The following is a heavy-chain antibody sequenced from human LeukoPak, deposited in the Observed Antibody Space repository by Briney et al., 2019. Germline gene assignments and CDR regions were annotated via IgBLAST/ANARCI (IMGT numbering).Heavy chain of an antibody. D-gene: IGHD5-18*01. CDR2: INPNSGGT. J-gene: IGHJ6*03. CDR3: ARRGYSYGHYYYYYMDV. CDR1: GYTFTGYY. Sequence: GASVKVSCKASGYTFTGYYMHWVRQAPGQGLEWMGWINPNSGGTNYAQKFQGRVTMTRDTSISTAYMELSRLRSDDTAVYYCARRGYSYGHYYYYYMDVWGKGTTVTVSS. V-gene: IGHV1-2*02.